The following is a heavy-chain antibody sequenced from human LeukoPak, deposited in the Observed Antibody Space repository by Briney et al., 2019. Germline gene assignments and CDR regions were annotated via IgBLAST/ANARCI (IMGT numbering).Heavy chain of an antibody. CDR3: ARLGVRGVMSWFDP. Sequence: GESLKISCKASGYSFDYYWIAWVRQMPGKGLEWMGIIYPGDSDTRYSPSFQGQVTISADKSISAAYLQWSSLKASDTAMYYCARLGVRGVMSWFDPWGQGTLVTVSS. D-gene: IGHD3-10*01. CDR2: IYPGDSDT. V-gene: IGHV5-51*01. CDR1: GYSFDYYW. J-gene: IGHJ5*02.